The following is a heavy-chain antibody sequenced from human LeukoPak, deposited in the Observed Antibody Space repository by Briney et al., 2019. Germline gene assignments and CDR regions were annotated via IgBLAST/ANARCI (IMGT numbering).Heavy chain of an antibody. CDR2: INRDGSAI. V-gene: IGHV3-7*01. CDR3: TRDHQGPFIYDFEY. D-gene: IGHD2-2*01. CDR1: GFTLSYYW. J-gene: IGHJ4*02. Sequence: GGSLRLSCAASGFTLSYYWMSWVRQAPGKGLEWVANINRDGSAIYYVDSVKGRFTISRDNAKNSLYLQMNSLRAEDTAVYYCTRDHQGPFIYDFEYWGQGTLVAVSS.